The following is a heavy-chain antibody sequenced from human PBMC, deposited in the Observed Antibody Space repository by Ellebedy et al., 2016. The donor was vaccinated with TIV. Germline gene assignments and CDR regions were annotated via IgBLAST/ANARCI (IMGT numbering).Heavy chain of an antibody. J-gene: IGHJ4*02. CDR3: YTSSWYGGVDY. CDR2: ISNNGGRT. CDR1: GFAFSDYA. V-gene: IGHV3-64D*06. D-gene: IGHD6-13*01. Sequence: GESLKISCSASGFAFSDYAMHWVRQAPGNGLEYVSGISNNGGRTFYADSVKGRFTISRDNSKNTLFLQMSSLRTEDTAIYYCYTSSWYGGVDYWGQGTLVTVSS.